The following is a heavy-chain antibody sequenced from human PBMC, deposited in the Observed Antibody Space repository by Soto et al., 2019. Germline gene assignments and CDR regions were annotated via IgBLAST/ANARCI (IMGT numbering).Heavy chain of an antibody. V-gene: IGHV4-59*01. J-gene: IGHJ6*02. CDR2: IYYSGST. D-gene: IGHD1-26*01. CDR1: GGSISSYY. CDR3: ARDRPTSYTSYYCMDV. Sequence: QVQLQESGPGLVKPAETLSLTCTVSGGSISSYYWSWIRQPPGKGLEWIGYIYYSGSTNYNPSLRRRVTISVVTSQNQFSLKLSSVTAADTAVYYCARDRPTSYTSYYCMDVWGQGTTVTVSS.